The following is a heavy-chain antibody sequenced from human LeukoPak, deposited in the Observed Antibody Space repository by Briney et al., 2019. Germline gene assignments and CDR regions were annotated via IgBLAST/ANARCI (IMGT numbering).Heavy chain of an antibody. D-gene: IGHD1-26*01. V-gene: IGHV3-9*01. CDR3: ATTDSGSYFDDAFDI. J-gene: IGHJ3*02. CDR1: GFTFDDYA. Sequence: GGSLRLSCAASGFTFDDYAMHWVRQAPGKGLEWVSGISWNSGSIGYADSVKGRFTISRDNAKNSLYLQMNSLRAEDTAVYYCATTDSGSYFDDAFDIWGQGTMVTVSS. CDR2: ISWNSGSI.